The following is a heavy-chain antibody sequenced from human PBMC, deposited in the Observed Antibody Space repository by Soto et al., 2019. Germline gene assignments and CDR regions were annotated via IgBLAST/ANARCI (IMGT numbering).Heavy chain of an antibody. CDR1: GGSFSGYY. J-gene: IGHJ4*02. D-gene: IGHD3-9*01. V-gene: IGHV4-34*01. CDR3: ARALNPVRYFDWPTVDY. CDR2: INHSGST. Sequence: SETLSLTCAVYGGSFSGYYWSWIRQPPGKGLEWIGEINHSGSTNYNPSLKSRVTISVDTSKNQFSLKLSSVTAADTAVYYCARALNPVRYFDWPTVDYWGQGTLVTVS.